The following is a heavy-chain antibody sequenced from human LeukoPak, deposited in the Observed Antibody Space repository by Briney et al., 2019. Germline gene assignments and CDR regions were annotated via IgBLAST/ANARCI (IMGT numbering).Heavy chain of an antibody. CDR3: AKEPTGTMPHFDY. CDR2: ISGDGGKT. Sequence: GGSLRLSCAASGFSFDDYAMHWVRQAPGKGLEWVSLISGDGGKTYYGDSVKGRFTISRDNSKNSLYLQMNSLRTEDTALYYCAKEPTGTMPHFDYWGQGTLVTVSS. J-gene: IGHJ4*02. CDR1: GFSFDDYA. D-gene: IGHD1-1*01. V-gene: IGHV3-43*02.